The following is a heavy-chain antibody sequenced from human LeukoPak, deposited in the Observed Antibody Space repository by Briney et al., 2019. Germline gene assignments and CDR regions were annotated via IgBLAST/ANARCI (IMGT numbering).Heavy chain of an antibody. CDR3: AKGLISSATYFSYFDY. D-gene: IGHD1-26*01. CDR1: GFTFSSYG. J-gene: IGHJ4*02. V-gene: IGHV3-23*01. Sequence: GGSLRLSCAASGFTFSSYGMSWVRQAPGKGLEWVSASSAGGDLTNYADSVKGRFTISRDSSKNMLYVQMNSLRAEDTAVYYCAKGLISSATYFSYFDYWGQGTLVTVSS. CDR2: SSAGGDLT.